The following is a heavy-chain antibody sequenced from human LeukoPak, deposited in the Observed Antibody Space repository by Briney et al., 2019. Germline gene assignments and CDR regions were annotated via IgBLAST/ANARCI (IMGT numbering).Heavy chain of an antibody. J-gene: IGHJ4*02. CDR2: IRYDGSNK. CDR1: GFTFSSYG. Sequence: TGGFLRLSCAASGFTFSSYGMHWVRQAPGKGLEWVAFIRYDGSNKYYADSVKGRFTISRDNSKNTLYLQMNSLRAEDTAVYYCAKSYYDFWSGYYQTFDYWGQGTLVTVSS. D-gene: IGHD3-3*01. V-gene: IGHV3-30*02. CDR3: AKSYYDFWSGYYQTFDY.